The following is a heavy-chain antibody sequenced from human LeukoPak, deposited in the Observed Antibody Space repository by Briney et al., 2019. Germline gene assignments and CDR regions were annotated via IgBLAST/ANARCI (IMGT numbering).Heavy chain of an antibody. CDR3: ARGGPVYYYDSSGYSDSPFDY. Sequence: SVKVSCKASGGTFSSYAISWVQQAPGQGLEWMGGIIPIFGTANYAQKFQGRVTITADESTSTAYMELSSLRSEDTAVYYCARGGPVYYYDSSGYSDSPFDYWGQGTLVTVSS. D-gene: IGHD3-22*01. V-gene: IGHV1-69*13. J-gene: IGHJ4*02. CDR2: IIPIFGTA. CDR1: GGTFSSYA.